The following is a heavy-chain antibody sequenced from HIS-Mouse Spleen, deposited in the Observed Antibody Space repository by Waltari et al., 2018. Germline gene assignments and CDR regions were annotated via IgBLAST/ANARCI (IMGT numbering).Heavy chain of an antibody. CDR1: GFTFSSYG. CDR2: ISYDGSNK. J-gene: IGHJ3*02. V-gene: IGHV3-30*18. CDR3: AKVSGYSGYETAFDI. Sequence: QVQLVESGGGVVQPGRSLRLSCAASGFTFSSYGMHWVRQAPGKGLEWVAVISYDGSNKYYVDSVKGRFTISRDNSKNTLYLQMNSLRAEDTAVYYCAKVSGYSGYETAFDIWGQGTMVTVSS. D-gene: IGHD5-12*01.